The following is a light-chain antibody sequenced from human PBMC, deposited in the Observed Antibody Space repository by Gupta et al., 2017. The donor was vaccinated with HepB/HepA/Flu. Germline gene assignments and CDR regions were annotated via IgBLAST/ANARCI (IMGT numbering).Light chain of an antibody. CDR1: KLGDKY. CDR2: QDS. Sequence: SYELTQPPSVSVSPGQTASITCSGDKLGDKYACWYQQKPGQSPVVVIYQDSKRPSGIPERFSGSNSGNTATLTISGTQAMDEADYYCQAWDSTTGVFGGGIKLTVL. J-gene: IGLJ2*01. CDR3: QAWDSTTGV. V-gene: IGLV3-1*01.